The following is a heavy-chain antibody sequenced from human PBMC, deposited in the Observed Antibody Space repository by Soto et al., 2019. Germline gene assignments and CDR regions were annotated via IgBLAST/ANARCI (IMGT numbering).Heavy chain of an antibody. CDR2: IYYSGST. CDR1: GGSISSYY. V-gene: IGHV4-59*01. CDR3: ARAPGQYSSGYYIWFDP. D-gene: IGHD3-22*01. Sequence: SETLSLTCTVSGGSISSYYWSWIRQPPGKGLEWIGYIYYSGSTNYNPSLKSRVTISVVTSKNQFSLKLSSVTAADTAVYYCARAPGQYSSGYYIWFDPWGQGTLVTVSS. J-gene: IGHJ5*02.